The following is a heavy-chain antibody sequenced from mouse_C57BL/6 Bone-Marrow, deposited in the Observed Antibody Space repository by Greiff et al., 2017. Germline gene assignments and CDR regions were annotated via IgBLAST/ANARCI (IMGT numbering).Heavy chain of an antibody. Sequence: EVHLVESGAELVRPGASVKLSCTASGFNIKDDYMHWVKHRPEQGLEWIGWIAPENGDTEYASKFQGKATITADTSSNTAYLQLSSLTAEDTAVYYCTSYYYGSRWFDDWGQGTTLTVAS. CDR2: IAPENGDT. V-gene: IGHV14-4*01. CDR1: GFNIKDDY. D-gene: IGHD1-1*01. J-gene: IGHJ2*01. CDR3: TSYYYGSRWFDD.